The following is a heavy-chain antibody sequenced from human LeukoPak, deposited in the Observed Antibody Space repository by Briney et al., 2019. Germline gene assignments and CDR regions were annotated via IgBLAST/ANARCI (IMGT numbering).Heavy chain of an antibody. Sequence: NPGGSLRLSCAASGFTFSSYSMNWVRQAPGKGLEWVSSISSSSSYIYYADSVKGRFTISRDNAKNTLYLQMNSLSAEDTAVYYCARGRRRGYSYGTHTDFDYWGQGTLVTVSS. CDR1: GFTFSSYS. CDR2: ISSSSSYI. J-gene: IGHJ4*02. D-gene: IGHD5-18*01. V-gene: IGHV3-21*01. CDR3: ARGRRRGYSYGTHTDFDY.